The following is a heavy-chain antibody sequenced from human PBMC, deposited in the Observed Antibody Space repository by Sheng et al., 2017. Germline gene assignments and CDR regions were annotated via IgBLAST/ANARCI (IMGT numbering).Heavy chain of an antibody. D-gene: IGHD5-12*01. CDR1: GYSISSGYY. Sequence: QVQLQESGPGLVKPSETLSLTCTVSGYSISSGYYWGWIRQPPGKGLEWIGSIYHSGSTYYNPSLKSRVTISVDTSKNQFSLKLSSVTAADTAVYYCARDLWVATTRTFDYWGQGTLVTVSS. J-gene: IGHJ4*02. CDR3: ARDLWVATTRTFDY. V-gene: IGHV4-38-2*02. CDR2: IYHSGST.